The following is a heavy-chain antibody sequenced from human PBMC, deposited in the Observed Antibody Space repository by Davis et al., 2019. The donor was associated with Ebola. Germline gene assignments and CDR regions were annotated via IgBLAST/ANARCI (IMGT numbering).Heavy chain of an antibody. J-gene: IGHJ5*02. Sequence: HTGGSLRLSCAASGFTFSNYWIHWVRQAPGKGLVWVSHINSDGSNTTYADSVKGRFTISRDNAKNTLYLQMNSLRAEDTAVYYCARGYASGSYSWFGPWGQGTLVTVSS. CDR2: INSDGSNT. D-gene: IGHD1-26*01. CDR1: GFTFSNYW. V-gene: IGHV3-74*01. CDR3: ARGYASGSYSWFGP.